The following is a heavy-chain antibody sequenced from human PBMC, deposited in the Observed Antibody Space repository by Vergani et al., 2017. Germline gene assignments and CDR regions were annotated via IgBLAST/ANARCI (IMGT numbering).Heavy chain of an antibody. Sequence: QVQLVQSGAEVKKPGASVKVSCKASGYTFTDYFMHWVRQAPGQGIEWMGWIHPNSGGTNDAQKFQGRVTMTRDTSSSTAYMELSNLRSDDTAVYYCARVGTSSNRDYFDYWGQGTLVTVSS. D-gene: IGHD2-2*01. CDR2: IHPNSGGT. CDR3: ARVGTSSNRDYFDY. J-gene: IGHJ4*02. V-gene: IGHV1-2*02. CDR1: GYTFTDYF.